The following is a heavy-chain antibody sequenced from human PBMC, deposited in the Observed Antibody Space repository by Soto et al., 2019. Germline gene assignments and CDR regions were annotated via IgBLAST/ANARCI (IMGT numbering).Heavy chain of an antibody. CDR2: ISYDGSNK. CDR3: AREPAYYYDSSGYSVPFGY. D-gene: IGHD3-22*01. J-gene: IGHJ4*02. Sequence: QVQLVESGGGVVQPGRPLRLSCAASGFTFSNYAMHWVRQAPGKGLEWVAVISYDGSNKYYADSVKGRFTISRDNSKNTLFLQTNSLRAEDTAVYYCAREPAYYYDSSGYSVPFGYWGQGTLVTVSS. CDR1: GFTFSNYA. V-gene: IGHV3-30-3*01.